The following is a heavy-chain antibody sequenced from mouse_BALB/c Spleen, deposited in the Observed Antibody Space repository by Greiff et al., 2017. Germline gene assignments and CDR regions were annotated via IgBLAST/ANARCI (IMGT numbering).Heavy chain of an antibody. CDR2: IYPGNSDT. CDR1: GYTFTSYW. V-gene: IGHV1-5*01. CDR3: TPIYYGKGPYYAMDY. D-gene: IGHD2-1*01. J-gene: IGHJ4*01. Sequence: EVKLQESGTVLARPGASVKMSCKASGYTFTSYWMHWVKQRPGQGLEWIGAIYPGNSDTSYNQKFKGKAKLTAVTSTSTAYMELSSLTNEDSAVYYCTPIYYGKGPYYAMDYWGQGTSVTVSS.